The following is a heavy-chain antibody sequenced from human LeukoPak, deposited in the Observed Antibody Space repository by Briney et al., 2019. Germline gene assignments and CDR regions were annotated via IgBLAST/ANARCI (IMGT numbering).Heavy chain of an antibody. CDR2: IYASGRT. V-gene: IGHV4-4*08. Sequence: SETLSLTCTVSGASISSYYWSWIRQPPGKGLEWIGRIYASGRTTYNPSLKGRVTIFLDTFKNQFSLKVSSVTAADSAMYYCARDLHITAALWFDPWGQGTLVTVSS. CDR3: ARDLHITAALWFDP. J-gene: IGHJ5*02. CDR1: GASISSYY. D-gene: IGHD6-13*01.